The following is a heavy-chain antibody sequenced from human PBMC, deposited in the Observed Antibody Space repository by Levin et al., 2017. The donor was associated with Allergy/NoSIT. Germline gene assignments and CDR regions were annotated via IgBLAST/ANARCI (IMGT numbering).Heavy chain of an antibody. CDR2: IYWNGGST. D-gene: IGHD3-9*01. CDR3: ARAPVDILTGYYGPEFEY. Sequence: GESLKISCTASGFTFDDYGMSWVRQAPGKGLEWVSGIYWNGGSTGYADSVQGRFTISRDNAKNSLYLQMNRLRAEDTAFYYCARAPVDILTGYYGPEFEYWGQGTLVTVSS. J-gene: IGHJ4*02. CDR1: GFTFDDYG. V-gene: IGHV3-20*04.